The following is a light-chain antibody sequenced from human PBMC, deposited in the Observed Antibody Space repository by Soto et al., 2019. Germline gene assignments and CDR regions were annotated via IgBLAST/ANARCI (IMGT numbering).Light chain of an antibody. CDR3: NSQSSSGIRV. CDR1: SSDVGGYKH. J-gene: IGLJ1*01. Sequence: QSALTQPASVSGSPGQSITISCTGTSSDVGGYKHVSWYQHHPGKAPKLLIYEVSNWPSGVSDRFSGSKSGYLASLTISGLQADDEADYYCNSQSSSGIRVFGTGTKLTVL. CDR2: EVS. V-gene: IGLV2-14*01.